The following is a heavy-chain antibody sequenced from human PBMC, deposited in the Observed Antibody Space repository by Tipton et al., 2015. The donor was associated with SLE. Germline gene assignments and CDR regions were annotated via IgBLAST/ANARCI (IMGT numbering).Heavy chain of an antibody. V-gene: IGHV3-30*04. CDR3: ARDGILQQLDY. CDR2: ISYDGSNK. D-gene: IGHD6-13*01. CDR1: GFTYSSHA. Sequence: SLRLSCAASGFTYSSHAMYWVRQAPGKGLEWVAVISYDGSNKFYADSVKGRFTISRDNSKNTLYLQMNSLRGDDTAVYYCARDGILQQLDYWGQGTLVTVSS. J-gene: IGHJ4*02.